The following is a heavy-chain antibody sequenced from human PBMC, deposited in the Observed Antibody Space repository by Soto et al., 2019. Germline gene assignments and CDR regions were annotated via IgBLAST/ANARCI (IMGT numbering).Heavy chain of an antibody. CDR3: ARDLTLYGMDV. V-gene: IGHV1-69*08. J-gene: IGHJ6*02. CDR1: GGTFSSYT. D-gene: IGHD3-9*01. Sequence: QVQLVQSGAAVKKPGSSVKVSCKASGGTFSSYTISWVRQAPGQGLEWMGRIIPILGIANYAQKFQGRVTITADKSTSTAYMELSSLRSEDTAVYYCARDLTLYGMDVWGQGTTVTVSS. CDR2: IIPILGIA.